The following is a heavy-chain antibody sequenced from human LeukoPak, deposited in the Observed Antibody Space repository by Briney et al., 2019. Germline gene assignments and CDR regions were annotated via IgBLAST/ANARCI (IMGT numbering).Heavy chain of an antibody. J-gene: IGHJ5*02. Sequence: ASVKVSCKASGGTFSSYAISWVRQAPGQGLEWMGGIIPIFGTANYAQKFQGRVTMTRDTSTSTVYMELSSLRSGDTAVYYCARDRLNCSSTSCYTRGFDPWGQGTLVTVSS. D-gene: IGHD2-2*02. CDR1: GGTFSSYA. V-gene: IGHV1-69*05. CDR2: IIPIFGTA. CDR3: ARDRLNCSSTSCYTRGFDP.